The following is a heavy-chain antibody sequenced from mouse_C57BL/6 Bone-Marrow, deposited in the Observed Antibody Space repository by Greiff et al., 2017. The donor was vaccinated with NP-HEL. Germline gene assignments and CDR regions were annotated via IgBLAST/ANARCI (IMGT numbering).Heavy chain of an antibody. J-gene: IGHJ2*01. CDR3: ARRDYDVGYFDY. CDR1: GYTFTSYG. D-gene: IGHD2-4*01. V-gene: IGHV1-81*01. CDR2: IYPRSGNT. Sequence: QVQLQQSGAELARPGASVKLSCKASGYTFTSYGISWVKQRTGQGLEWIGEIYPRSGNTYYNEKFKGKATLTADKSSSTAYMELRSLTSEDSAVYVCARRDYDVGYFDYWGQGTTLTVSS.